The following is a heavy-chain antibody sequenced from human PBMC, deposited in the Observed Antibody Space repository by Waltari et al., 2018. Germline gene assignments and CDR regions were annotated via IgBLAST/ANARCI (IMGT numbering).Heavy chain of an antibody. CDR1: GFTFSSYW. J-gene: IGHJ4*02. V-gene: IGHV3-7*04. D-gene: IGHD6-19*01. CDR2: IKEDGSQT. Sequence: EVQLVESGGNLVQPGGSLRLSCAASGFTFSSYWITWVRQAPGRGLEWVANIKEDGSQTYYVDSVKGRFTIARDNAKNSLYLQMNSLSAEDTGLYYCASDRGWNTFDYWGQGTLVTVSS. CDR3: ASDRGWNTFDY.